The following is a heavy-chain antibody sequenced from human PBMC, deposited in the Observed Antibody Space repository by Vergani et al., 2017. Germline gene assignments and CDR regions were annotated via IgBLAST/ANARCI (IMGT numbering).Heavy chain of an antibody. V-gene: IGHV3-20*04. D-gene: IGHD3-3*01. J-gene: IGHJ4*02. CDR3: AGERNAYYDFWSGYYTQYYFDY. CDR1: GFTFDDYG. CDR2: INWNGGST. Sequence: EVQLVESGGGVVRPGGSLRLSCAASGFTFDDYGMSWVRQAPGKGLEWVSVINWNGGSTGYADSVKGRFTISRDNAKNSLYLQMNSLRAEDTALYYCAGERNAYYDFWSGYYTQYYFDYWGQGTLVTVSS.